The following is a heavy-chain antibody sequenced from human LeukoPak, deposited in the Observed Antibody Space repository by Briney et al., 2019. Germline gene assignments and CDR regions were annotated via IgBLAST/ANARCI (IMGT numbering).Heavy chain of an antibody. D-gene: IGHD1-26*01. J-gene: IGHJ4*02. V-gene: IGHV3-11*06. CDR2: ISSSNRYT. CDR3: ARDFGPLGSWSIDY. Sequence: PRGSPRLSCAASGFTFSDYYMSWICQAPGKGLEWVSYISSSNRYTNYADSVKGRFTISRDNAKNSLYLQMNSLRDEDTAVYYCARDFGPLGSWSIDYWGQGGLGTVSS. CDR1: GFTFSDYY.